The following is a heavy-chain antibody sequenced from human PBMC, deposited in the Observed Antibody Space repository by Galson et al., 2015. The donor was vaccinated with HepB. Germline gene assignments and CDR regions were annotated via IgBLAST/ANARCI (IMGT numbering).Heavy chain of an antibody. CDR1: GFTFDDYA. V-gene: IGHV3-9*01. Sequence: SLRLSCAASGFTFDDYAMHWVRQAPGKGLEWVSGISWNSGSIGYADSVKGRFTISRDNAKNSLYLQMNSLRAEDTAMYYCAKDLRAQSGSYGFGADAFDIWGQGTMVTVSS. D-gene: IGHD1-26*01. CDR2: ISWNSGSI. CDR3: AKDLRAQSGSYGFGADAFDI. J-gene: IGHJ3*02.